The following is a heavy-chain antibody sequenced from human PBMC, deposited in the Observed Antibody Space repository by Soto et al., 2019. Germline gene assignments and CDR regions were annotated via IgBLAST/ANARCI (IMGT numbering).Heavy chain of an antibody. Sequence: SETLSLTCTVSGGSISSGNYFWSWIRQHPGKGLGWIGYIYSSGSTYYNPSLESRVTISRDTSKNQFSLRLSSLTAADTAVYYCARNRPNCSGGSCYPLWGQGALVTVSS. V-gene: IGHV4-31*02. J-gene: IGHJ4*02. CDR2: IYSSGST. CDR3: ARNRPNCSGGSCYPL. D-gene: IGHD2-15*01. CDR1: GGSISSGNYF.